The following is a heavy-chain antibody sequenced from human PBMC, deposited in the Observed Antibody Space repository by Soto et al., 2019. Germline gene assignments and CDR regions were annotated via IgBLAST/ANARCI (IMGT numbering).Heavy chain of an antibody. V-gene: IGHV3-21*01. CDR3: ARAFGDAYYFDY. D-gene: IGHD2-21*02. J-gene: IGHJ4*02. CDR1: GFTFSIYS. Sequence: PWGSLRLSCASSGFTFSIYSMNWVRQAPGKGLEWVSSISSSSSYIYYADSVKGRFTISRDNAKNSLYLQMNSLRAEDTAVYYCARAFGDAYYFDYWGQGTLVTVSS. CDR2: ISSSSSYI.